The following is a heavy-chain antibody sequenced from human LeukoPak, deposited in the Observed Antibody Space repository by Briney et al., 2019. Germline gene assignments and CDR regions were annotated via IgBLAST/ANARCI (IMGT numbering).Heavy chain of an antibody. CDR3: ARGASYVILTGYSYFDY. J-gene: IGHJ4*02. CDR2: ISAYNGDT. Sequence: ASVKVSCKASGYTFANYGLTWVRQAPGQGLEWMGWISAYNGDTNYAQKFQGRVTMTTDTSTSTAYMELRSLRSDDTAVYYCARGASYVILTGYSYFDYWGQGTLVTVSS. D-gene: IGHD3-9*01. V-gene: IGHV1-18*01. CDR1: GYTFANYG.